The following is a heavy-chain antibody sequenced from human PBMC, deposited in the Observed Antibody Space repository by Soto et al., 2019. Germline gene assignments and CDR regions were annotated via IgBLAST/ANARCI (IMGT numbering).Heavy chain of an antibody. V-gene: IGHV3-48*01. D-gene: IGHD3-3*01. CDR2: ISSSSSTI. CDR3: ARVPGLEWLLYKEDYYYYYMDV. J-gene: IGHJ6*03. Sequence: GGSLRLSCAASGFTFSSYSMNWVRQAPGKGLEWVSYISSSSSTIYYADSVKGRFTISRDNAKNSLYLQMNSLRAEDTAVYYCARVPGLEWLLYKEDYYYYYMDVWGKGTTVTVSS. CDR1: GFTFSSYS.